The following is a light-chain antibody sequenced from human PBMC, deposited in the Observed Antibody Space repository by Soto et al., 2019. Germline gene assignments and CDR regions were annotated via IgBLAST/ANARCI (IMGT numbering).Light chain of an antibody. CDR2: AAS. CDR1: QSISSY. J-gene: IGKJ1*01. Sequence: DIQMTQSPSSLSASVGDRVTITCRASQSISSYLNWYQQKPGKAPKLLIYAASSLQSGVPSRFSGSGSGTDFTVTISSLLPEDFATYYCQQSYSTPVTFGQGTKVDIK. V-gene: IGKV1-39*01. CDR3: QQSYSTPVT.